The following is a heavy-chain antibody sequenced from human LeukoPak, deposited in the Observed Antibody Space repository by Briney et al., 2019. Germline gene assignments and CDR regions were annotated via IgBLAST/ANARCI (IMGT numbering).Heavy chain of an antibody. V-gene: IGHV3-11*04. J-gene: IGHJ5*01. Sequence: GGSLRLSCAASGFTFSDSYMTWVREAPGKGVEWVAYISGSGHDINYSDSVKGRFTISRDNAKNSLYLQMSSLRVEDTAVYYCTRDPRHFDSCGQGTLVTVSS. CDR1: GFTFSDSY. CDR2: ISGSGHDI. CDR3: TRDPRHFDS. D-gene: IGHD6-6*01.